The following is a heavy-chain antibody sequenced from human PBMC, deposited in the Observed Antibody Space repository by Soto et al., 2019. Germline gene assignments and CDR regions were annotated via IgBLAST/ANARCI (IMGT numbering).Heavy chain of an antibody. Sequence: PSETLSLTCTVSRGSIGAFGSSWSWIRQPQGVGLEWIGYIYHSGTTLFNPSLKARLTMSLNWSSTQFSLTLKSMTAAATTLYYCARAQFYSSSGNFKNLMFDSWGQGTQVTVSS. V-gene: IGHV4-30-2*01. CDR3: ARAQFYSSSGNFKNLMFDS. CDR2: IYHSGTT. D-gene: IGHD3-10*01. J-gene: IGHJ5*01. CDR1: RGSIGAFGSS.